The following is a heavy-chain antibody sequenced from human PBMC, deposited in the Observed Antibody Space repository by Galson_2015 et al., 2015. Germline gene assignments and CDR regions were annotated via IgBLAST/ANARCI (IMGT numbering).Heavy chain of an antibody. Sequence: SLRLSCAATGFIFSNHWMSWVRQAPGKGLEWVANINQDESGKSYVDSVKGRFTISRDNTRNSLYLQMNSLRAEDTAVFYCARLVNHFDYWGQGSLVTVSS. V-gene: IGHV3-7*03. D-gene: IGHD6-13*01. CDR1: GFIFSNHW. CDR2: INQDESGK. J-gene: IGHJ4*02. CDR3: ARLVNHFDY.